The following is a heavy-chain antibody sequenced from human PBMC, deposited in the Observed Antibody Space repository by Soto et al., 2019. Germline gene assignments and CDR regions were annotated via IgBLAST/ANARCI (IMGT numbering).Heavy chain of an antibody. Sequence: QVQLVQSGAEVKKPGSSVKVSCKASGGTFSSYATSWVRQAPGQGLEWMGGIIPIFGTANYAQKFQGRVTITADESTSTAYMELSSLRSEDTAVYYCARDRSDYSSGWYELDYWGQGTLVTVTS. CDR1: GGTFSSYA. V-gene: IGHV1-69*01. CDR3: ARDRSDYSSGWYELDY. CDR2: IIPIFGTA. D-gene: IGHD6-19*01. J-gene: IGHJ4*02.